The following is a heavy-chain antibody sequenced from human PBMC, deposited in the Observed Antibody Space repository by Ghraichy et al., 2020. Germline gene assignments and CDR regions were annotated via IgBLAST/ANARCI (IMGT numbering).Heavy chain of an antibody. CDR1: GYTFTSYG. J-gene: IGHJ4*02. D-gene: IGHD3-22*01. V-gene: IGHV1-18*01. CDR2: ISAYNGNT. CDR3: ASTWGYYDSSGYYYFDY. Sequence: ASVKVSCKASGYTFTSYGISWVRQAPGQGLEWMGWISAYNGNTNYAQKLQGRVTMTTDTSTSTAYMELRSLRSDDTAVYYCASTWGYYDSSGYYYFDYWGQGTLVTVSS.